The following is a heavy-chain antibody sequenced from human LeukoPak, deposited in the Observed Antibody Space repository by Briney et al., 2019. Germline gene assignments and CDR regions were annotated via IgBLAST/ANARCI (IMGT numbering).Heavy chain of an antibody. CDR2: INPNSGGT. CDR1: GYTFTGYY. CDR3: ARDLYNWNDEGYFDY. D-gene: IGHD1-1*01. Sequence: ASVKVSCKASGYTFTGYYMHWVRQAPGQGLEWMGWINPNSGGTNYAQKFQGRVTMTRDTSIGTAYMELSRLRSDDTAVYYCARDLYNWNDEGYFDYWGQGTLVTVSS. J-gene: IGHJ4*02. V-gene: IGHV1-2*02.